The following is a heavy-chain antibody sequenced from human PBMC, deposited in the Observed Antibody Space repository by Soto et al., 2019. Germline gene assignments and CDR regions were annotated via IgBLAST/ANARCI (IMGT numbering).Heavy chain of an antibody. V-gene: IGHV4-38-2*01. Sequence: SETLSLTCAVSGYSISSGYYWGWIRQPPGKGLEWIESIYHSGSTYYNPSLKSRVTISVDTSKNQFSLKLSSVTAADTAVYYCASGVAARLSDHWGQGTLVTVSS. J-gene: IGHJ4*02. CDR2: IYHSGST. D-gene: IGHD6-6*01. CDR3: ASGVAARLSDH. CDR1: GYSISSGYY.